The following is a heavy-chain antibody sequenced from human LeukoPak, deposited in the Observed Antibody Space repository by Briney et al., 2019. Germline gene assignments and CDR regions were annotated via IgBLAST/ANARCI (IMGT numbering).Heavy chain of an antibody. CDR3: ARGGGSTNWFDP. Sequence: SETLSLTCAVYGGSFSGYYWSWIRQPPGKGLEWIGYLHYSGSTNYNPSLKGRVTMSVDASKNQFSLKLSSVTAADTAVYYCARGGGSTNWFDPWGQGTLVTVSS. J-gene: IGHJ5*02. CDR1: GGSFSGYY. CDR2: LHYSGST. D-gene: IGHD2-15*01. V-gene: IGHV4-59*01.